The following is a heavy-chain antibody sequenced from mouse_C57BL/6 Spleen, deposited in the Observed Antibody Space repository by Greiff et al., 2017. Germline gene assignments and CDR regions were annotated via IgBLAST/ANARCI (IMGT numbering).Heavy chain of an antibody. V-gene: IGHV5-17*01. D-gene: IGHD1-1*01. CDR1: GFTFSDYG. Sequence: EVQRVESGGGLVKPGGSLKLSCAASGFTFSDYGMHWVRQAPEKGLEWVAYISSGSSTLYYADTVKGRFTISRDNAKNTLFLQMTSLMSEDTAMYYCARSFGSSYWYFDVWGTGTTVTVSS. CDR2: ISSGSSTL. CDR3: ARSFGSSYWYFDV. J-gene: IGHJ1*03.